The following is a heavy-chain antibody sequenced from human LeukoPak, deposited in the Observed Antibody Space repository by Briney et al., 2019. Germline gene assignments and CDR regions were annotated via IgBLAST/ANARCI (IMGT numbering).Heavy chain of an antibody. J-gene: IGHJ4*02. CDR1: RGSISSSSYY. Sequence: PSETLSLTCTVSRGSISSSSYYWGWIRQPPGKRLEWIGSFYYIGGTYYNPFLEGRVTISADSSKNQFSLKLTSVTAADTALYYCARILTTFDSWGQGTLVTVSS. V-gene: IGHV4-39*01. CDR2: FYYIGGT. D-gene: IGHD4-11*01. CDR3: ARILTTFDS.